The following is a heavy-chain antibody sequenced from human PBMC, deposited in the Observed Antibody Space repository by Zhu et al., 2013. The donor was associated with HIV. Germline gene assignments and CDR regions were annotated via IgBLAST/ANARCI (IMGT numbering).Heavy chain of an antibody. CDR1: GYSISSGYY. D-gene: IGHD3-22*01. CDR3: ARRDYYDSSGYYQGFDY. CDR2: IYYSGST. J-gene: IGHJ4*02. V-gene: IGHV4-38-2*02. Sequence: QVQLQESGPGLVKPSETLSLTCTVSGYSISSGYYWGWIRQPPGKGLEWIGSIYYSGSTYYNPSLKSRVTISVDTSKNQFSLKLSSVTAADTAVYYCARRDYYDSSGYYQGFDYWGQGTLVTVSS.